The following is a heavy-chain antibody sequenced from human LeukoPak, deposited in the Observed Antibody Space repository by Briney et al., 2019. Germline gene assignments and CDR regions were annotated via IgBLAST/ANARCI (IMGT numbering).Heavy chain of an antibody. J-gene: IGHJ6*04. Sequence: ASVTVSCKASGYTFTSYGISWVRQAPGQGLEGMGWISAYYGNTNYAQKLQGRVTMTTDTSMSTAYMELRSLRSDDTAVYYCARRAYDSGAWFGVPPSYYYYGMDVWGKGTTVTVSS. CDR3: ARRAYDSGAWFGVPPSYYYYGMDV. CDR2: ISAYYGNT. D-gene: IGHD3-10*01. V-gene: IGHV1-18*04. CDR1: GYTFTSYG.